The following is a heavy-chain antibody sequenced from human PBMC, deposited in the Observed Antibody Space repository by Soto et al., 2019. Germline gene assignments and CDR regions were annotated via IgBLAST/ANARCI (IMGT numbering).Heavy chain of an antibody. CDR1: GFTFSSYS. J-gene: IGHJ4*02. CDR2: ISSSSSYI. V-gene: IGHV3-21*01. Sequence: GSLRLSCAASGFTFSSYSMNWVRQAPGKGLEWVSSISSSSSYIYYADSVKGRFTISRDNAKNSLYLQMNSLRAEDTAVYYCVRDRGYGPDFDYWGQGTLVTVSS. D-gene: IGHD5-18*01. CDR3: VRDRGYGPDFDY.